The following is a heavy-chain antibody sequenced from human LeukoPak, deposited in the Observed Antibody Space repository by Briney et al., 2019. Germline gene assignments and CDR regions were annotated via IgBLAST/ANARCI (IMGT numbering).Heavy chain of an antibody. J-gene: IGHJ4*02. V-gene: IGHV3-48*04. CDR1: GFSFSN. Sequence: GGSLRLSCAASGFSFSNMNWVRQAPGKGLEWISYISSTRPTIYYADSVKGRFTISRDNAKNSLYLQMNSLRAEDTAVYYCARGGRMVTAIPFDYWGQGTLVTVSS. D-gene: IGHD2-21*02. CDR2: ISSTRPTI. CDR3: ARGGRMVTAIPFDY.